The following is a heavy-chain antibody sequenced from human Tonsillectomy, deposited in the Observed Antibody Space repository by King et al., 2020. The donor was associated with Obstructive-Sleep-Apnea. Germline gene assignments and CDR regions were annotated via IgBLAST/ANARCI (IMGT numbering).Heavy chain of an antibody. CDR2: INWSSGRI. D-gene: IGHD2-15*01. J-gene: IGHJ4*02. Sequence: VQLVESGGGLVQPGRSLRLSCAASGFTFDSYAMHWVRQAPGKGLEWVSGINWSSGRIAYADSVRGRFTISRDNDKNSVYLQMNSLRPEDTAFYYCAKDKQEDASCFLSYFDHWGRGTLVTVSS. CDR3: AKDKQEDASCFLSYFDH. V-gene: IGHV3-9*01. CDR1: GFTFDSYA.